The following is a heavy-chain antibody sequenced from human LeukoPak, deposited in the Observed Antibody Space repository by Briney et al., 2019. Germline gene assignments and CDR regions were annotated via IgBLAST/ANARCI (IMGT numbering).Heavy chain of an antibody. J-gene: IGHJ6*03. V-gene: IGHV3-30*02. D-gene: IGHD5-18*01. Sequence: AGGSLRLSCAASGFTFSSHGMHWVRQAPGKGLEWVTFIRSDGSSNYYGDSVKGRFTLSRDNFKNTLSLQMNSLRAEDTAVYYCAKGSGYGLYYYYYMDVWGKGTTVTISS. CDR2: IRSDGSSN. CDR1: GFTFSSHG. CDR3: AKGSGYGLYYYYYMDV.